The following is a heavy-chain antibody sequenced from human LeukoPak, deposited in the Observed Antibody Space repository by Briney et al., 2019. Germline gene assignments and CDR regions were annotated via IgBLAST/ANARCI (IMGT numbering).Heavy chain of an antibody. CDR3: ARPRITGTYSRDYFDY. D-gene: IGHD1-7*01. J-gene: IGHJ4*02. Sequence: ASVEVSCKASGYTFTDYYIHWLPQARGQGLEWMGWIIPNNGGTNYAPKFRGRVTMTRDTSISTAYMELSSLRSEDTAVYYCARPRITGTYSRDYFDYWGQGTLVTVSS. V-gene: IGHV1-2*02. CDR1: GYTFTDYY. CDR2: IIPNNGGT.